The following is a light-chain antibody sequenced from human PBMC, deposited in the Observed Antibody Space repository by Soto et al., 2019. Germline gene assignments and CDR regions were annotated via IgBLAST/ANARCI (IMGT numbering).Light chain of an antibody. J-gene: IGLJ1*01. CDR1: SSDIGNNY. Sequence: QSVLTQPPSVSAAPGQKVTISCSGSSSDIGNNYVSWYQHLPGTAPKLLIYETNKRPSGIPDRFSGSKSGTSATLGITGLQSGDEADYYFGTWDSSLGADVFGTGTKLTVL. CDR2: ETN. CDR3: GTWDSSLGADV. V-gene: IGLV1-51*02.